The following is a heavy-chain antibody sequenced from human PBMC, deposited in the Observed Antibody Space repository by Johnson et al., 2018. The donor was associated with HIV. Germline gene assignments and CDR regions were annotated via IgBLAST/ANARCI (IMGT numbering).Heavy chain of an antibody. J-gene: IGHJ3*02. V-gene: IGHV3-74*02. Sequence: VQLVESGGGLVKPGGSLRLSCAASGFTFSDYYMSWIRQAPGKGLEWVSRIKSDGTSTNYADSVKGRFTISRDNSKNTLYLQMNSLRAEDTALYYCAKVLRRYCSGGSCSDGLDMWGQGTMVTVSS. CDR2: IKSDGTST. D-gene: IGHD2-15*01. CDR1: GFTFSDYY. CDR3: AKVLRRYCSGGSCSDGLDM.